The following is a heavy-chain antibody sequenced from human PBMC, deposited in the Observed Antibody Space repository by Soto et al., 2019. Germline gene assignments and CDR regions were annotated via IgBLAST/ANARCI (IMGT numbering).Heavy chain of an antibody. Sequence: ASVKVSCKASGYTFTSYYMHWVRQAPEQGLEWMGIINPSGGSTSYAQKFQGRVTMTRDTSTSTVYMELSSLRSEDTAVYYCARDGYCSGGSCYDWFDPWGQGTLVTVSS. V-gene: IGHV1-46*01. CDR2: INPSGGST. D-gene: IGHD2-15*01. J-gene: IGHJ5*02. CDR3: ARDGYCSGGSCYDWFDP. CDR1: GYTFTSYY.